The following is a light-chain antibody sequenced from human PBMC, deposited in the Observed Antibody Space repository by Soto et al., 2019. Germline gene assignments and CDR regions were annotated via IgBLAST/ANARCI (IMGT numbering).Light chain of an antibody. J-gene: IGKJ2*01. CDR1: QSVSSRH. CDR3: QQYGSSTYT. V-gene: IGKV3-20*01. Sequence: EIVLTQSPGTLSFFPGEIATLSCSASQSVSSRHLAWYQQKPGQAPRLLFYGASNRATGIPDRFSGTGSGTDFTLTIRRLEPEDFAVYYCQQYGSSTYTFGLGTKLESK. CDR2: GAS.